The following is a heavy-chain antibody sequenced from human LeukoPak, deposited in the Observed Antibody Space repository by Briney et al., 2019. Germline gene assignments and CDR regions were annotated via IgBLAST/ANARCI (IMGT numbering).Heavy chain of an antibody. CDR2: ISSSSSDI. Sequence: GGSLRLSCAASGFTFSSYWMSWVRQAPGKGLEWVSSISSSSSDIYYADSVKGRFTISRDNAKNSLFLQMNSLRAEDTAVYYCARDLTGSGYFDYWGQGTLVTVSS. CDR1: GFTFSSYW. D-gene: IGHD3-10*01. J-gene: IGHJ4*02. CDR3: ARDLTGSGYFDY. V-gene: IGHV3-21*01.